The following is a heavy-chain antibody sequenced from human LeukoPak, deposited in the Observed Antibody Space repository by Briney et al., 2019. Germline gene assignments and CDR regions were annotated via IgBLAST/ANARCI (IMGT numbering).Heavy chain of an antibody. J-gene: IGHJ3*02. Sequence: PGGSLRLSCAASGFTFSSYAMHWVRQAPGKGLEYVSAISSNGGSTYYANSVKGRFTISRDNSKNTLYLQMGSLRAEDMAVYYCAREGNSGWHHDAFDIWGQGTMVTVSS. CDR1: GFTFSSYA. V-gene: IGHV3-64*01. D-gene: IGHD6-19*01. CDR2: ISSNGGST. CDR3: AREGNSGWHHDAFDI.